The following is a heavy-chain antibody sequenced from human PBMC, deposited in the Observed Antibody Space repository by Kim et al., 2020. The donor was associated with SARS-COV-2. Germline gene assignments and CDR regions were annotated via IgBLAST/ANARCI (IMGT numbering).Heavy chain of an antibody. Sequence: GGSLRLSCAASGFTFDDYTMHWVRQAPGKGLEWVSLISWDGGSTYYADSVKGRFTISRDNSKNSLYLQMNSLRTEDTALYYCAKDIDSSGYLFDYWGQGTLVTVSS. CDR1: GFTFDDYT. J-gene: IGHJ4*02. V-gene: IGHV3-43*01. D-gene: IGHD3-22*01. CDR3: AKDIDSSGYLFDY. CDR2: ISWDGGST.